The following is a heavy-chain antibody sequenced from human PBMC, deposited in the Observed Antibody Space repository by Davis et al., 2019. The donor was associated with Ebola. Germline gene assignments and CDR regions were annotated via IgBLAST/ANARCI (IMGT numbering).Heavy chain of an antibody. CDR3: ARGPPLQYCSSTSCYTWWFDP. CDR2: INPNSGGT. V-gene: IGHV1-2*04. Sequence: ASVKVSCKASGYTFTGYYMHWVRQAPGQGLEWMGWINPNSGGTNYAQKFQGWVTMTRDTSISTAYMELRRLRSDDTAVYYCARGPPLQYCSSTSCYTWWFDPWGQGTLVTVSS. J-gene: IGHJ5*02. CDR1: GYTFTGYY. D-gene: IGHD2-2*02.